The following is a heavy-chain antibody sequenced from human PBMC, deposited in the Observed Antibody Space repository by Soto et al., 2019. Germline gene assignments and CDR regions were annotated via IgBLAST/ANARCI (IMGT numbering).Heavy chain of an antibody. CDR1: GFTCISYA. Sequence: GGSLRLCCAASGFTCISYAVSWVRQAPGKGLEWVSAISGSGGSTYYADPVKGRFTISRDNSKNTLYLQMNSLRAEDTAVYYFANRSARLAYWGQGTLVTVSS. D-gene: IGHD3-16*02. J-gene: IGHJ4*02. V-gene: IGHV3-23*01. CDR2: ISGSGGST. CDR3: ANRSARLAY.